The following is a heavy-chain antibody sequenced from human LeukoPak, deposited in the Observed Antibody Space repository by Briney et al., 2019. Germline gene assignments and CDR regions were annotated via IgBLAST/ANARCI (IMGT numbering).Heavy chain of an antibody. CDR2: ISAYNGNT. J-gene: IGHJ5*02. D-gene: IGHD2-2*01. Sequence: GASVKVSCKASGYTFTSYGISWVRQAPGQGLEWMGWISAYNGNTNYAQKLQGRVTMTTDTSTRTAYMELSSLRSEDTAVYYCARDTRHRYCSSTSCYRGWLDPWGQGTLVTVSS. CDR3: ARDTRHRYCSSTSCYRGWLDP. V-gene: IGHV1-18*01. CDR1: GYTFTSYG.